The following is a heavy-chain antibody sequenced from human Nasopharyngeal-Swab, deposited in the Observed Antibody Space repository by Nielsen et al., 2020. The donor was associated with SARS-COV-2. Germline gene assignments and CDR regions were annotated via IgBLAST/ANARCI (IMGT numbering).Heavy chain of an antibody. Sequence: PGKGLEWIGSIYYSGSTYCNPPLKSRVTISVDTSKNQFSLKLSSVTAADTAVYYCASCRTSITIFGVVIRNGMDVWGQGTTVTVSS. V-gene: IGHV4-39*01. D-gene: IGHD3-3*01. CDR2: IYYSGST. CDR3: ASCRTSITIFGVVIRNGMDV. J-gene: IGHJ6*02.